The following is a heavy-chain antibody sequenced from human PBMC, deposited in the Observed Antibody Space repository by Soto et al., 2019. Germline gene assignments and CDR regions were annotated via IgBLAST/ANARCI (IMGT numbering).Heavy chain of an antibody. CDR3: SRDGCDGGSCRCD. V-gene: IGHV3-33*01. CDR1: GFTFTTYG. D-gene: IGHD2-15*01. J-gene: IGHJ4*01. Sequence: QGQLVESGGDVVQPGTSLRLSCAASGFTFTTYGFHWVRQAPGKGQEWVAVIWHDGSKKLFADSVKGRFTIARDNSRRKIYLKMDNLRAEDTAVYYCSRDGCDGGSCRCDWGPGTLVAVSS. CDR2: IWHDGSKK.